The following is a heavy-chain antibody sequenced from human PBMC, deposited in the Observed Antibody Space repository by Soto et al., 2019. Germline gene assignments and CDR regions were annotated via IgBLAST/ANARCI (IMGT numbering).Heavy chain of an antibody. D-gene: IGHD4-17*01. CDR1: GFTFNNYA. Sequence: PGGSLRLSCAASGFTFNNYAMIWVRQAPGKGLEWVSVISAGGGSTDYADSVKGRFTISRDNSKNTLYLQMNSLRAEDTVVYYCAKHMTTNWRGCFDYWGQGTLLTVSS. CDR3: AKHMTTNWRGCFDY. V-gene: IGHV3-23*01. CDR2: ISAGGGST. J-gene: IGHJ4*02.